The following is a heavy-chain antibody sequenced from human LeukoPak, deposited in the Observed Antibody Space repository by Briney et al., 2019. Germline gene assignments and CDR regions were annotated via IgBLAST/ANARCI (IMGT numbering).Heavy chain of an antibody. CDR3: ADVDASA. Sequence: GGSLRLSCAASGFTFSNCWMSWVRQAPGKGLEWVASIIPDGSAKFYVDSVKGRFTISRDNAKSSLYLQVNSLRVEDTAVYYCADVDASAGGQGTLVTVSS. CDR1: GFTFSNCW. J-gene: IGHJ4*02. D-gene: IGHD2-15*01. CDR2: IIPDGSAK. V-gene: IGHV3-7*01.